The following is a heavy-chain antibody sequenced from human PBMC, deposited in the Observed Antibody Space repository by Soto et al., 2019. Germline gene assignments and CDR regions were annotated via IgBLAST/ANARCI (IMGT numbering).Heavy chain of an antibody. D-gene: IGHD5-12*01. CDR1: GFSLSTRGVG. V-gene: IGHV2-5*02. CDR2: VFWDDDK. Sequence: SGPTLVNPTQTLTLTCSFSGFSLSTRGVGVGWIRQPPGKALEWLALVFWDDDKWYSPSLRSRLTLTEDTSKHQVVLTMTNMDPVDTATYYCARAVEATARFDYWGQGTLVTVSS. CDR3: ARAVEATARFDY. J-gene: IGHJ4*02.